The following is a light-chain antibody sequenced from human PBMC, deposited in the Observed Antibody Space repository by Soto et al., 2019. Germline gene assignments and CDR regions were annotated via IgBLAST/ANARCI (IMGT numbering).Light chain of an antibody. CDR2: AAS. J-gene: IGKJ1*01. V-gene: IGKV3-20*01. CDR1: QSISSTY. CDR3: QQYYDSSWT. Sequence: EIVLTQSPGTLSLSPGERATLSCRASQSISSTYLAWYRQKPGQAPRLLIYAASSRATGIPDRFSGSGSGTDFTLTNSRLEPEDVALYYCQQYYDSSWTFGQGTRVEIK.